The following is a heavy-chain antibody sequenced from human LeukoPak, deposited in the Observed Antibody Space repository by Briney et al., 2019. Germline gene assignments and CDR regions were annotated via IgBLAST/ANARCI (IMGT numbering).Heavy chain of an antibody. CDR1: GGSFSRYA. D-gene: IGHD3-22*01. Sequence: SVKVSCTASGGSFSRYAISWVRQATGQGLEWMGGIIPLFGTANYAQKFQGRVTITADESTRTAYMELRTLRSEDTAIYYCARGSGETGGYYYVYWGRGTPVTVSS. CDR3: ARGSGETGGYYYVY. CDR2: IIPLFGTA. V-gene: IGHV1-69*13. J-gene: IGHJ4*02.